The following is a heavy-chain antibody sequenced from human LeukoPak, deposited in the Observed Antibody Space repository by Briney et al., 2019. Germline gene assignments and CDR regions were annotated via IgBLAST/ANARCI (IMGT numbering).Heavy chain of an antibody. D-gene: IGHD2-2*02. CDR2: INPNSGGT. V-gene: IGHV1-2*02. J-gene: IGHJ5*02. CDR1: GNTLTGYY. CDR3: ARGKGPDCSSTSCYTDNWFDP. Sequence: GASVKVSCKASGNTLTGYYMHWVRQAPGQGIEWMGWINPNSGGTNYAQKFQGRVTMTRDTSISTAYMELSRLRSDDTAVYYCARGKGPDCSSTSCYTDNWFDPWGQGTLVTVSS.